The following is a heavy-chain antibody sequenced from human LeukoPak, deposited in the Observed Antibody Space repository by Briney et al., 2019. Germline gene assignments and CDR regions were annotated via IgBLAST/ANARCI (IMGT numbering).Heavy chain of an antibody. CDR3: ANQNGDYSHAFDI. CDR2: IKQDGSEK. CDR1: GFTFNSYW. D-gene: IGHD4-11*01. J-gene: IGHJ3*02. Sequence: GGSLRLSCAASGFTFNSYWMSWVRQAPGKGLEWVTNIKQDGSEKYFVDSVKGRFTISRDNAKNSLYLQMNSLRAEDTAVYCCANQNGDYSHAFDIWGQGTMVTVSS. V-gene: IGHV3-7*05.